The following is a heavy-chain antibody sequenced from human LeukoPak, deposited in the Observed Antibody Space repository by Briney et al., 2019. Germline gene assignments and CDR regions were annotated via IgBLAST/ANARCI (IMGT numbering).Heavy chain of an antibody. CDR2: IRYDGSNK. CDR1: GFIFSDYG. Sequence: GGSLRLSCAASGFIFSDYGMHWVRPAPGKGLEWVTFIRYDGSNKYYADSVKGRFTISRDNSKNTLYLQMNSLRPEDTAVYYCAKEGTASKPSDLDYWGREPWSPSRQ. CDR3: AKEGTASKPSDLDY. V-gene: IGHV3-30*02. J-gene: IGHJ4*02. D-gene: IGHD1/OR15-1a*01.